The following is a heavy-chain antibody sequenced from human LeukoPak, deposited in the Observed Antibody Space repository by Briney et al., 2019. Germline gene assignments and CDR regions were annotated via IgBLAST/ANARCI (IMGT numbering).Heavy chain of an antibody. CDR3: AKAAGVNYYNYMDV. V-gene: IGHV1-8*01. J-gene: IGHJ6*03. CDR2: MNPNSGNT. CDR1: GYTFTSYD. Sequence: ASVKVSCKASGYTFTSYDINWVRQATGQGLEWMGWMNPNSGNTGYAQKFQGRVTMTRNTSISTAYMELSSLRAEDTAVFYCAKAAGVNYYNYMDVWGKGTTVTVSS. D-gene: IGHD2-21*01.